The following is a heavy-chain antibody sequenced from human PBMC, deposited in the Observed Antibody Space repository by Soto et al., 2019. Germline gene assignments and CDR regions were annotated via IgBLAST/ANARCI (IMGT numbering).Heavy chain of an antibody. CDR2: MSYDGNTE. V-gene: IGHV3-30*18. D-gene: IGHD3-10*01. J-gene: IGHJ6*02. CDR3: AKDRESYYYGMDV. CDR1: GFTFSSYG. Sequence: QVQLVESGGGVVQPGRSLRLSCAASGFTFSSYGMHWVRQAPGKGLEWVAVMSYDGNTEYYADSVKGRFTISRDNSKNDLSRQMNSLRAEDTAVYYCAKDRESYYYGMDVWGQGTTVTVSS.